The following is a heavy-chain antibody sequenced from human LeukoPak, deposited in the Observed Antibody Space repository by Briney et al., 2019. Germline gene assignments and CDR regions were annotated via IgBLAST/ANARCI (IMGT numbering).Heavy chain of an antibody. J-gene: IGHJ6*04. V-gene: IGHV3-48*03. Sequence: GGSLRLSCAASGFTFSSYEMNWVRQAPGKGLEWVSYISSSGSTIYYADSVKGRFTISRDNAKNLLYLQMNSLRAEDTAVYYCARGDSSSWYYYYGMDVWGKGTTVTVSS. CDR2: ISSSGSTI. D-gene: IGHD6-13*01. CDR1: GFTFSSYE. CDR3: ARGDSSSWYYYYGMDV.